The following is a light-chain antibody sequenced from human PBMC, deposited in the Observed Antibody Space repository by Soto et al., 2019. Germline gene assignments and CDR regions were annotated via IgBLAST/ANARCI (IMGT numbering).Light chain of an antibody. Sequence: EIVLTQSPATLSLSPGERATLSCRASQSVSSYLAWYQQKPGQAPRLLIYDASNRATGIPARFSGSGSGTDFHLTISSLEPEDFAVYYCQQRSNWPRMYTFGQGTKLVIK. CDR2: DAS. J-gene: IGKJ2*01. CDR3: QQRSNWPRMYT. V-gene: IGKV3-11*01. CDR1: QSVSSY.